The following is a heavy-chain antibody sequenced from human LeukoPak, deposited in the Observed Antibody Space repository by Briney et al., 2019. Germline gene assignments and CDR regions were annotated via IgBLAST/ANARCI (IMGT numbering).Heavy chain of an antibody. CDR1: GFSFRTSW. CDR3: VRALTGTDDF. V-gene: IGHV3-74*03. D-gene: IGHD1-7*01. Sequence: PGGSLRLSCAASGFSFRTSWMHWVRQDPGKGLQWVSRINEDGRSTTYADSVKGRFTISRDNAKNTLYLQMNSLRVEDTAVYHCVRALTGTDDFWGQGTLVTVSS. CDR2: INEDGRST. J-gene: IGHJ4*02.